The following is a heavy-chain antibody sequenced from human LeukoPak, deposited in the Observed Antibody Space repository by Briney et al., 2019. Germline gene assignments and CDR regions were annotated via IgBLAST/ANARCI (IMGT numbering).Heavy chain of an antibody. J-gene: IGHJ4*02. CDR1: GYSFTSYW. V-gene: IGHV5-51*01. Sequence: GESLKISCKGSGYSFTSYWIGWVRQMPGKGVEWMGIIYPGDSDTRYSPSFQGQVTISADKSISTAYLQWSSLKASDTAMYYCARQNKYSGRLTLFDYWGQGTLVTVSS. D-gene: IGHD1-26*01. CDR3: ARQNKYSGRLTLFDY. CDR2: IYPGDSDT.